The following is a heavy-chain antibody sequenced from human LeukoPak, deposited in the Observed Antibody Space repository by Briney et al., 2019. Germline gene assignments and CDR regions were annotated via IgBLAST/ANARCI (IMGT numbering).Heavy chain of an antibody. D-gene: IGHD3-10*01. CDR2: ISYDGSNK. Sequence: GGSLRLSCAASGFTFSSYAMHWVRRAPGKGLEWVAVISYDGSNKYYADSVKGRFTISRDNSKNTLYLQMNSLRAEDTAVYYCARDAGHYFDYWGQGTLVTISS. V-gene: IGHV3-30-3*01. CDR1: GFTFSSYA. J-gene: IGHJ4*02. CDR3: ARDAGHYFDY.